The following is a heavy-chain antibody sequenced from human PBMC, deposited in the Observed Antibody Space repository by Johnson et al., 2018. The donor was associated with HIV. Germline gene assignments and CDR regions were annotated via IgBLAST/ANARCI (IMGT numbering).Heavy chain of an antibody. CDR1: GFTFSSYG. Sequence: QVLLVESGGGVVQPGGSLTLSCAASGFTFSSYGMHCVRQAPGKGLEWVAFIRYDGSNKYYADSVKGRFTISRDNSKNTLYLQMNSLRAEDTAVYYCAKGLKLGSGDDAFDIWGQGTMVTVSS. CDR3: AKGLKLGSGDDAFDI. CDR2: IRYDGSNK. D-gene: IGHD7-27*01. J-gene: IGHJ3*02. V-gene: IGHV3-30*02.